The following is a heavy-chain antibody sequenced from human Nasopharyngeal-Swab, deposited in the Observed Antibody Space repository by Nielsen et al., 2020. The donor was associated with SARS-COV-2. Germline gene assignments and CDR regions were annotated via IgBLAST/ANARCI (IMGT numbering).Heavy chain of an antibody. V-gene: IGHV3-30*18. Sequence: WIRQPPGKGLERVAVISYDGSNKYYADSVKGRFTISRDNSKNTLYLQMNSLRAEDTAVYYCAKGNMAVAFDYWGQGTLVTVSS. CDR3: AKGNMAVAFDY. D-gene: IGHD6-19*01. CDR2: ISYDGSNK. J-gene: IGHJ4*02.